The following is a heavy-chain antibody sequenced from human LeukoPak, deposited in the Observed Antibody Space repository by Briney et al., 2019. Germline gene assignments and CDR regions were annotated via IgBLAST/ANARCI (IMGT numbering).Heavy chain of an antibody. J-gene: IGHJ6*03. D-gene: IGHD3-10*01. CDR1: GVSISSGHW. V-gene: IGHV4-4*02. CDR3: ARTTTVRGTYYMDV. Sequence: SETLSLTCAVSGVSISSGHWWSWVRQPPGKGLEWIGTIHYSGSTYYNPSLKSRVTISVDTSKNQFSLKLRSVTAADTAVYYCARTTTVRGTYYMDVWGKGTTVTVSS. CDR2: IHYSGST.